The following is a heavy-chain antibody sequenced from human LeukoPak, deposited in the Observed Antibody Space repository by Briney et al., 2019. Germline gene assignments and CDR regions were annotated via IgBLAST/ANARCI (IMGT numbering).Heavy chain of an antibody. CDR2: ISYDGSNK. D-gene: IGHD3-3*01. Sequence: GRSLRLSCAASGFSFSSYAMHWVRQAPGKGLEWVAFISYDGSNKYYADSVKGRFTISRDNSKNTLYLQMNSLRAEDTAVYYCAKQDDFWSGYYDDWGQGTLVTVSS. V-gene: IGHV3-30-3*02. CDR3: AKQDDFWSGYYDD. CDR1: GFSFSSYA. J-gene: IGHJ4*02.